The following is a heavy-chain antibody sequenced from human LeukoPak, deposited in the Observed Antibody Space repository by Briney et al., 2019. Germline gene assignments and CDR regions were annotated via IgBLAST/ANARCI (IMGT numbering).Heavy chain of an antibody. Sequence: SETLSLTCTVSGGSISSYYWSWIRQPPGKGLEWIGYIYYSGSTNYNPSLKSRVTISVDTSKNQFSLKLSSVTAADTAVYYCARDRYYYDSSGYYQDRDAFDVWGQGTMVTVSS. CDR3: ARDRYYYDSSGYYQDRDAFDV. V-gene: IGHV4-59*01. CDR2: IYYSGST. D-gene: IGHD3-22*01. CDR1: GGSISSYY. J-gene: IGHJ3*01.